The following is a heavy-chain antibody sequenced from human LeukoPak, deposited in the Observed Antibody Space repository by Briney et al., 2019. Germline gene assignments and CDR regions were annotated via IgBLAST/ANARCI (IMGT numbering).Heavy chain of an antibody. CDR1: GYSFTSYW. Sequence: GESLKISCKGSGYSFTSYWIGWVRQMPGKGLEWMGIIYPGDSDTRYSPSFQGQVTISADKSISTAYLQWSSLKASDTAMYYCARELGGQDSSGYYYPFDYWGQGTLVTVSS. J-gene: IGHJ4*02. V-gene: IGHV5-51*01. CDR2: IYPGDSDT. D-gene: IGHD3-22*01. CDR3: ARELGGQDSSGYYYPFDY.